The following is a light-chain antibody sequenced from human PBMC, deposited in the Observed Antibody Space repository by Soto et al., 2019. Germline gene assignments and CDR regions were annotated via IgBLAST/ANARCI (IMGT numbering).Light chain of an antibody. CDR2: EDD. J-gene: IGLJ1*01. CDR3: CSFAGSITFYV. V-gene: IGLV2-23*01. CDR1: SSDVGSYNL. Sequence: QSVLTQPASVSGSPGQSITISCTGTSSDVGSYNLVSWYQHHPGKAPKLMIYEDDKRPSGVSNRFSGSKSGTTASLTISGLQAEDEADYFCCSFAGSITFYVFGTGTKATVL.